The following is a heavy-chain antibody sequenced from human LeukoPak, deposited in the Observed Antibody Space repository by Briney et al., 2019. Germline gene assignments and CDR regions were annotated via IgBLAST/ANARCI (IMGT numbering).Heavy chain of an antibody. J-gene: IGHJ4*02. Sequence: GGSLRLSCATSGFTFSSYWMSWVRQAPGKGLEWVANIKQDGSEKNYLDSVKGRFTISRDNAKNSLYLQMNSLRAEDAAVYYCARQRYHDSWGQGTLVTVSS. CDR1: GFTFSSYW. V-gene: IGHV3-7*01. D-gene: IGHD2-2*01. CDR2: IKQDGSEK. CDR3: ARQRYHDS.